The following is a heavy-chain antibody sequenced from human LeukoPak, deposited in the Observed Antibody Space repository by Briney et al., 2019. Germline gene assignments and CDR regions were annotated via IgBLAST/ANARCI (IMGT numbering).Heavy chain of an antibody. D-gene: IGHD6-13*01. V-gene: IGHV4-59*08. CDR2: IYYSGST. J-gene: IGHJ4*02. Sequence: TSETLSLTCTVSGGSISSYYWSWIRQPPGKGLEWIGYIYYSGSTNYNPSLKSRVTISVDTSKNQFSLKLSSVTAADTAVYYCASSSAAEIYYFDYWGQGTLVTVSS. CDR1: GGSISSYY. CDR3: ASSSAAEIYYFDY.